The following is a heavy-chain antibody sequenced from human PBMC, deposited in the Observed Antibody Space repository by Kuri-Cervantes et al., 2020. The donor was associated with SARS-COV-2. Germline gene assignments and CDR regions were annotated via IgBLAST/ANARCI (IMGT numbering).Heavy chain of an antibody. D-gene: IGHD1-26*01. CDR1: GFTFSSYA. CDR3: ARDSGSYLDWLDP. J-gene: IGHJ5*02. V-gene: IGHV1-3*01. Sequence: GGSLRLSCSASGFTFSSYAMHWVRQAPGQRLEWMGRINAGNGNTKYSQKFQGRVTINRDTSASTAYMEVSSLRSEDTAVYYCARDSGSYLDWLDPWGQGTLVTVSS. CDR2: INAGNGNT.